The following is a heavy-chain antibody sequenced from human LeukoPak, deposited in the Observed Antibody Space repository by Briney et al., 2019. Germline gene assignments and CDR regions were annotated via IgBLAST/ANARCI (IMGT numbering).Heavy chain of an antibody. CDR1: GFTFSSYG. Sequence: DPGGSLRLSCAASGFTFSSYGMHWVRQAPGKGLEWVAVIRYDGSNKYYADSVKGRFTISRDNSKNTLYLQMNSLRAEDTAVYYCARDHPSGALDYWGQGTLVIVSS. CDR3: ARDHPSGALDY. CDR2: IRYDGSNK. J-gene: IGHJ4*02. D-gene: IGHD6-19*01. V-gene: IGHV3-33*01.